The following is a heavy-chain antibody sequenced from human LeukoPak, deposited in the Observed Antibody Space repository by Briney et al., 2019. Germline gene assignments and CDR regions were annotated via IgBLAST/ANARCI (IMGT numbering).Heavy chain of an antibody. J-gene: IGHJ5*02. Sequence: SQTLSPTCAISGDSVSGNSAAWNWIRQSPSRGLEWLGRTYYRSKWHNEYAVSVKSRITINPDTSKNQFSLKLSSVTAADTAVYYCAREVAARHGWFDPWGQGTLVTVSS. CDR1: GDSVSGNSAA. CDR2: TYYRSKWHN. D-gene: IGHD6-6*01. V-gene: IGHV6-1*01. CDR3: AREVAARHGWFDP.